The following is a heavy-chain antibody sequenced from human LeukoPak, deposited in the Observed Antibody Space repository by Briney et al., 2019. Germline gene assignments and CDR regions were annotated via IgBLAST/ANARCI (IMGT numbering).Heavy chain of an antibody. CDR2: IYSSGTT. D-gene: IGHD1-20*01. Sequence: SETLSLTCTVSGGSISSSSYYWGWIRQPPGKGLECIGNIYSSGTTYYNPSLKSRVTISIDTSRSQFSLRLSSVTAADTAVYYCVQNIPGSIEHWGQGTLVAVSS. V-gene: IGHV4-39*01. CDR3: VQNIPGSIEH. J-gene: IGHJ1*01. CDR1: GGSISSSSYY.